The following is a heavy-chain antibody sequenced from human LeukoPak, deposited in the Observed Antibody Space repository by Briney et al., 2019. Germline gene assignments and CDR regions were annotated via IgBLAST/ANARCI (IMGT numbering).Heavy chain of an antibody. CDR2: ISGDGGNT. D-gene: IGHD3-22*01. CDR3: AKVQGGANYYDSSGYPYYFDY. V-gene: IGHV3-43*02. J-gene: IGHJ4*02. Sequence: GGSLRLSCAASGFTFDAYAMHWVRQAPGKGLEWVSLISGDGGNTYYADSVKGRFTISRDNSKNSLYLQMNSLRTEDTALYYCAKVQGGANYYDSSGYPYYFDYWGQGTLVTVSS. CDR1: GFTFDAYA.